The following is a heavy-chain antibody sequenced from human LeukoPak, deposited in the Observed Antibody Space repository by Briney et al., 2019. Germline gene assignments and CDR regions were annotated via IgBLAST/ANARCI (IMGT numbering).Heavy chain of an antibody. Sequence: SQTLSLTCAISGDSVSSNSAAWNWLRQSPSRGLEWLGRTYYRSKWYHDYAVSVKSRTTINPDTSKNQFSLQLNSVTPEDTAVYYCARGFYYTGMDAWGQGTTVTVSS. J-gene: IGHJ6*02. D-gene: IGHD2/OR15-2a*01. CDR3: ARGFYYTGMDA. V-gene: IGHV6-1*01. CDR2: TYYRSKWYH. CDR1: GDSVSSNSAA.